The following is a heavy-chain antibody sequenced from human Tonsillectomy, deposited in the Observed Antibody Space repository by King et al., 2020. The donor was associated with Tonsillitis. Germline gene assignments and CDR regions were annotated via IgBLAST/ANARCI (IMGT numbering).Heavy chain of an antibody. CDR3: AKSSSGYFLDY. J-gene: IGHJ4*02. Sequence: VQLVESGGGLVQPGGSLRLSCAASGFTFGTYAMSWFRQAPGKGLEWVSVIFSGGSTTYYADSVKGRFTISRDDSKNTLYLQLNSLRAGDTAVYYCAKSSSGYFLDYGGQGTLVTVSS. D-gene: IGHD3-22*01. V-gene: IGHV3-23*03. CDR2: IFSGGSTT. CDR1: GFTFGTYA.